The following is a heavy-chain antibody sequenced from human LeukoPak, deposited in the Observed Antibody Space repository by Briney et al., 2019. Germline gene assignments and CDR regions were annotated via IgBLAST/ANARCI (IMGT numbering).Heavy chain of an antibody. J-gene: IGHJ3*02. CDR3: ARAPGIEKQLVNIDAFDI. CDR2: IYYSGST. V-gene: IGHV4-31*03. D-gene: IGHD6-13*01. Sequence: SQTLSLTCTVSGGSISSGGYYWSWNRQHPGKGLEWVGYIYYSGSTYYNPSLKSRVTISVDTSKNQFSLKLSSVTAADTAVYYCARAPGIEKQLVNIDAFDIWGQGTMVTVSS. CDR1: GGSISSGGYY.